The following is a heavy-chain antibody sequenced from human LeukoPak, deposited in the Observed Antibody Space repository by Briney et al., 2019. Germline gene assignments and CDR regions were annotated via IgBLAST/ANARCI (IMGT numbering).Heavy chain of an antibody. D-gene: IGHD5-12*01. J-gene: IGHJ4*02. CDR2: IYRSGST. V-gene: IGHV4-30-2*01. CDR1: GGSISSGGYS. Sequence: PSQTLSLTCAVSGGSISSGGYSWSWIRQPPGQGLEWIGYIYRSGSTYYNPSLKSRVTISVDRSKNQFSLKLSSVTAAVTAVYYCAGAATSGVATSFDYWGQGTLVTVSS. CDR3: AGAATSGVATSFDY.